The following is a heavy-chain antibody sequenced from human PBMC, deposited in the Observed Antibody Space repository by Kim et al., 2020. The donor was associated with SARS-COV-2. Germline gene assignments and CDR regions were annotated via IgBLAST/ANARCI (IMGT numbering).Heavy chain of an antibody. Sequence: PTYTEKFQGRVTITADESTSTAYMELSSLRSEDTAVYYCARESRDYTEHYWGQGTLVTVSS. J-gene: IGHJ4*02. V-gene: IGHV1-69*01. CDR3: ARESRDYTEHY. D-gene: IGHD4-4*01. CDR2: P.